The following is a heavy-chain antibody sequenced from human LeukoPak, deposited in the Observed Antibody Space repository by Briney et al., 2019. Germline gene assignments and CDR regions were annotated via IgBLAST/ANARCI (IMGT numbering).Heavy chain of an antibody. Sequence: VASVKVSCKASGYTFTSYAMHWVRQAPGQRLEWMGWINAGNGNTEYSQKFQGRVTITRDTSASTAYMELSSLRSEDTAVYYCARSTRLYGDYAMGYWGQGTLVTVSS. D-gene: IGHD4-17*01. CDR1: GYTFTSYA. J-gene: IGHJ4*02. CDR2: INAGNGNT. CDR3: ARSTRLYGDYAMGY. V-gene: IGHV1-3*01.